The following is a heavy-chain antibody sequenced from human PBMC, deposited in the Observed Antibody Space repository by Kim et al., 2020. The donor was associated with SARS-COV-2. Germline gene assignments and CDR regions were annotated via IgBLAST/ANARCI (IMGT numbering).Heavy chain of an antibody. J-gene: IGHJ4*02. CDR2: INHSGST. CDR3: VGAYGSGSYYSSDY. Sequence: SETLSLTCAVYGGSFSGYYWSWIRQPPGKGLEWIGEINHSGSTNYNPSLKSRVTISVDTSKNQFSLKLSSVTAADTAVYYCVGAYGSGSYYSSDYWGQGTLVTVSS. D-gene: IGHD3-10*01. V-gene: IGHV4-34*01. CDR1: GGSFSGYY.